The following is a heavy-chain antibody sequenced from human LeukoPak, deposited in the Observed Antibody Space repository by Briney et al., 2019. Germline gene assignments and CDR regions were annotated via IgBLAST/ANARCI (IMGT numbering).Heavy chain of an antibody. CDR2: INLDGTEN. J-gene: IGHJ4*02. CDR3: ARPGGGLKYPPYD. V-gene: IGHV3-7*01. Sequence: GGSLRLSCAASGFTFSTYYMSWVRQAPGKGPEWVATINLDGTENYYVDSVKGRFTISRDNSKSTLYLQMNSLRPQDTALYYCARPGGGLKYPPYDWGQGTLVTVSS. CDR1: GFTFSTYY. D-gene: IGHD2-2*02.